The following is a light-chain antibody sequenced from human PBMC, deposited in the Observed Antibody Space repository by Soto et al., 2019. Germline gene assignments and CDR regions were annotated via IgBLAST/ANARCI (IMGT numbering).Light chain of an antibody. V-gene: IGKV1-12*01. J-gene: IGKJ4*01. CDR2: AAS. CDR1: LGVSNW. Sequence: DIQMTQSPSSVSASLGDRVTITCRASLGVSNWLAWYQQKPGKAPKLLIYAASGLESEVPSRFRGRGSGTDFTLTISGLQHEDFATYYCQQANSFPLTFGGGTKVDIK. CDR3: QQANSFPLT.